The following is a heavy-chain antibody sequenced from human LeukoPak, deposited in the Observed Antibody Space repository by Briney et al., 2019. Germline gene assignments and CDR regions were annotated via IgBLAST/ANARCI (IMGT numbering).Heavy chain of an antibody. V-gene: IGHV4-34*01. CDR2: INHSGST. D-gene: IGHD3-22*01. Sequence: SETLTLTCAVYGGSFSGYYWSWIRQPPGKWLEWIGEINHSGSTNYNPSLKSRVTISVDTSKNQFSLKLSSVTAADTAVYYCARVDSSGYYGIDYWGQGTLVTVSS. CDR1: GGSFSGYY. J-gene: IGHJ4*02. CDR3: ARVDSSGYYGIDY.